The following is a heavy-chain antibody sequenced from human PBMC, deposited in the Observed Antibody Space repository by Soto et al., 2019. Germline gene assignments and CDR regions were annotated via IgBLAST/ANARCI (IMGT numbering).Heavy chain of an antibody. CDR1: GFTFSTYG. D-gene: IGHD1-1*01. CDR3: AKSVYNWNDGFFDY. J-gene: IGHJ4*02. V-gene: IGHV3-30*18. CDR2: ISYDGVNN. Sequence: QVQLVESGGGVVQPGRSLRLSCAASGFTFSTYGMHGVRQAPGKGLEWVAVISYDGVNNYYADSVKGRFTISRDNSKNTLYLQMNSLRAEDTAVYYCAKSVYNWNDGFFDYWGQGTLVTVSS.